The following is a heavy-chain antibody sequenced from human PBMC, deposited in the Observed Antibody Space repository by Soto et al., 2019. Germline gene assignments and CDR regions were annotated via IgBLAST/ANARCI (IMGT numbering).Heavy chain of an antibody. CDR2: TVVGSGNT. CDR3: AAGSNYYYYYGMDV. Sequence: ASVKVSCKASGFTFTSSAVQWVRQARGQRLEWIGWTVVGSGNTNYAQKFQERVTITRDMSTSTAYMELSSLRSEDTAVYYCAAGSNYYYYYGMDVWGQGTTVTVSS. J-gene: IGHJ6*02. V-gene: IGHV1-58*01. CDR1: GFTFTSSA.